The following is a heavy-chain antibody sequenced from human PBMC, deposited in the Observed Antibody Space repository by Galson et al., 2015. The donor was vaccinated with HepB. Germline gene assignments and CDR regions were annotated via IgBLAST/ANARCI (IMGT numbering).Heavy chain of an antibody. V-gene: IGHV3-30*18. D-gene: IGHD3-22*01. Sequence: SLRLSCAASGFTFSYFGMHWVRQAPGKGLEWVAVVSYDGNNDYYADSVKGRFTISRDNSKNTLYLQMNSLRAEDTAVYYCAKTWGNYYDNSGYSSFFDYWGQGTLVTVSS. CDR2: VSYDGNND. CDR1: GFTFSYFG. J-gene: IGHJ4*02. CDR3: AKTWGNYYDNSGYSSFFDY.